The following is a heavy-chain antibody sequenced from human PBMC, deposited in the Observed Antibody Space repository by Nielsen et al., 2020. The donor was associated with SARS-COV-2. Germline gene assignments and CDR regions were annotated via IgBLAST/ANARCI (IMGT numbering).Heavy chain of an antibody. D-gene: IGHD2-2*01. J-gene: IGHJ3*02. CDR2: INAANGNT. CDR3: ARWHCTSTNCPEAFDI. CDR1: GYTFTNYP. Sequence: ASVKVSCKASGYTFTNYPIHWVRQAPGQRLEWMGWINAANGNTKYSQNIQGRVTITTDTSASTAYLELSSLRSEDTAVYYCARWHCTSTNCPEAFDIWGQGTMVTVSS. V-gene: IGHV1-3*01.